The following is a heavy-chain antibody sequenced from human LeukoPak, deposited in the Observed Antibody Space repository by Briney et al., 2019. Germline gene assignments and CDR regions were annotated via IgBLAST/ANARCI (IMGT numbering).Heavy chain of an antibody. V-gene: IGHV3-48*04. CDR2: ISSDSSTI. D-gene: IGHD3-10*01. Sequence: GGSLRLSCAASGFTFSSYGMNWVRQAPGKGLEWISYISSDSSTIYYADSVKGRFTISRDNAKNSLYLQMNSLRAEDTAVYYCARDVGTMVRGVNGAFDIWGQGTMVTVSS. CDR3: ARDVGTMVRGVNGAFDI. CDR1: GFTFSSYG. J-gene: IGHJ3*02.